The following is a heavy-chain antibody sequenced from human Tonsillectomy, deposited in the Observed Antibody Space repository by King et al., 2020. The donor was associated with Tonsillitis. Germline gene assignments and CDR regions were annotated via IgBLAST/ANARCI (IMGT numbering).Heavy chain of an antibody. J-gene: IGHJ6*03. CDR1: GITFSHYG. CDR3: AKDGSITIFGVAANYYYMDV. D-gene: IGHD3-3*01. Sequence: VQLVESGGGVVQPGRSLRLSCAASGITFSHYGMHWVRQAPDKGLEWVAMISYDGSNKYYADSVKGRFTISRDNSKNTLYLQMNSLRTEDTAVYYCAKDGSITIFGVAANYYYMDVWGKGTTVTVSS. V-gene: IGHV3-30*18. CDR2: ISYDGSNK.